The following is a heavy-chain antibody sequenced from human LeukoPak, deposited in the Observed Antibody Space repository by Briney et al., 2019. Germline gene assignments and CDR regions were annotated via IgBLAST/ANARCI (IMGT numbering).Heavy chain of an antibody. CDR3: AGFSGSYSDY. D-gene: IGHD1-26*01. CDR1: GFTFSSYS. Sequence: PGGSLRLSCAASGFTFSSYSMNWVRQAPGKGLEWVSYISSSGSTIYYADSVKGRFTISRDNAKNSLYLQMNSLRAEDTAVYYCAGFSGSYSDYWGQGTLVTVSS. CDR2: ISSSGSTI. J-gene: IGHJ4*02. V-gene: IGHV3-48*04.